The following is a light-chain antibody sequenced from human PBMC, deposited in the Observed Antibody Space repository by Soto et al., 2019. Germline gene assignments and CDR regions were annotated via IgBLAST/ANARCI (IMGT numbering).Light chain of an antibody. V-gene: IGKV1-17*01. J-gene: IGKJ5*01. CDR2: AAS. Sequence: DIQMTQSPSSLSASVGDRVTITCRASQGIRNDLAWYQQKPGKAPKRLIYAASSLQSGVPSRFSGSGSGTEFALTISSLQPEDFATYYCLQHNNYPPITFGQGTRLEMK. CDR3: LQHNNYPPIT. CDR1: QGIRND.